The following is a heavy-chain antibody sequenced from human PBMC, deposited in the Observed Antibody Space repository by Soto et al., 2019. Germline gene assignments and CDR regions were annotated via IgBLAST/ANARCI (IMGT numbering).Heavy chain of an antibody. Sequence: QLQLQESGSGLVKPSQTLSLTCAVSGGSISSGGSSWSWIRQPPGKGLEWIGYIYHGGSTYYNPSLKSRVTISVDRSKNQFSLKLSSVTAADTAVYYCARAGGLGAVAVDYWGQGTLVTVSS. CDR2: IYHGGST. D-gene: IGHD6-19*01. CDR3: ARAGGLGAVAVDY. J-gene: IGHJ4*02. V-gene: IGHV4-30-2*01. CDR1: GGSISSGGSS.